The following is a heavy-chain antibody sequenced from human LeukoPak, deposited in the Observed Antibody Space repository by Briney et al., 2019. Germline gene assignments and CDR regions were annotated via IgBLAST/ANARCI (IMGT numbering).Heavy chain of an antibody. J-gene: IGHJ4*02. D-gene: IGHD1-26*01. CDR3: ARVGRIERDYFDY. Sequence: SETLSLTCAVYGGSFSGYYWSWIRQPPGKGPEWIGEINHSGSTNYNPSLKSRVTISVDTSKNQFSLKLSSVTAADTAVYYCARVGRIERDYFDYWGQGTLVTVSS. V-gene: IGHV4-34*01. CDR2: INHSGST. CDR1: GGSFSGYY.